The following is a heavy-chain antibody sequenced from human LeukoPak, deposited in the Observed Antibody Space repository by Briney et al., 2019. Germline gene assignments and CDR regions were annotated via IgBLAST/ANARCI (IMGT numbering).Heavy chain of an antibody. D-gene: IGHD5-18*01. J-gene: IGHJ4*02. CDR1: GCSISSSSYY. CDR2: IYYSGST. Sequence: SETLSPTCTVSGCSISSSSYYWGWIRQPPGKGLEWIGSIYYSGSTYYNPSLKSRVTISVDTSKNQFSLKLSSVTAADTAVYYCARGDTAIVDYWGQGTLVTVSS. CDR3: ARGDTAIVDY. V-gene: IGHV4-39*01.